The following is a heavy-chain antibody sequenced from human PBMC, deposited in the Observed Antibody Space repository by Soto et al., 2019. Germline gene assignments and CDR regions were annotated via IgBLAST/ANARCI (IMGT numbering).Heavy chain of an antibody. V-gene: IGHV2-5*02. J-gene: IGHJ3*02. D-gene: IGHD3-9*01. CDR1: GFSLSTSGVG. Sequence: QITLKESGPTLVKPTQTLTLTCTFSGFSLSTSGVGVGWIRQPPGKALEWLALIYWDDDKRSSPSLKSRLTITKATSKNQVVLTMTNMDPVDTATYCCAHRLSYYDIFTGRKSDAFDIWGQGTMVTVSS. CDR2: IYWDDDK. CDR3: AHRLSYYDIFTGRKSDAFDI.